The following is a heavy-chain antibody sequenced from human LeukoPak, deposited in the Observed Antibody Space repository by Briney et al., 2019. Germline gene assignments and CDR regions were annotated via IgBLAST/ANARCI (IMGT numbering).Heavy chain of an antibody. Sequence: GGSLRLSCAASGFTFRNYWMSWVRQAPGTGLEWVANMKQDGSDRNYVTSVRGRFTISRDNAESSLYLQMNSLRVEDTAVYYCVRNLAVAGTCFDSWGQGTLVTVSS. V-gene: IGHV3-7*03. CDR2: MKQDGSDR. D-gene: IGHD6-19*01. CDR3: VRNLAVAGTCFDS. J-gene: IGHJ4*02. CDR1: GFTFRNYW.